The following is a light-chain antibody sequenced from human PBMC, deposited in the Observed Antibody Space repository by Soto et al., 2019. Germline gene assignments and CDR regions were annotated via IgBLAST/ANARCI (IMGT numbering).Light chain of an antibody. J-gene: IGKJ4*01. Sequence: DIQMTQSPSTLSASVGDRVTIPCRASRGINTYVNWYQQKPGRAPKLLIFSASSLQGGVPSRFRGTRSGTDFTFTISSLLPEDFATYYCQQTYTYPRTFGEGTKVDIK. CDR2: SAS. V-gene: IGKV1-39*01. CDR1: RGINTY. CDR3: QQTYTYPRT.